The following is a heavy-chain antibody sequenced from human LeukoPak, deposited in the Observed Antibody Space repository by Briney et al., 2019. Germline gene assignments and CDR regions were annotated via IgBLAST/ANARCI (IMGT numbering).Heavy chain of an antibody. CDR2: LSGSGGDT. J-gene: IGHJ4*02. D-gene: IGHD4-17*01. CDR3: AKDAMATVTYFGY. V-gene: IGHV3-23*01. Sequence: GGSLRLSCATSGFTFNSYAMSWVRQAPGEGLEWVSGLSGSGGDTDYADSVKGRFTISRDNSRNTLYLQMNSLRSEDTAVCYCAKDAMATVTYFGYWGQGSLVTVSS. CDR1: GFTFNSYA.